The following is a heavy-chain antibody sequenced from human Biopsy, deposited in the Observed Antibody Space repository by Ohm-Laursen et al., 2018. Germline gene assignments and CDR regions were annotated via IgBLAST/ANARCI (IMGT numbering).Heavy chain of an antibody. J-gene: IGHJ4*02. CDR2: INPNNDNT. V-gene: IGHV1-46*01. Sequence: SVKVSCKASGSTFTSYYLHWVQQAPGQGLEWMGRINPNNDNTAYAQKFQGRITMTKDTSTSTVYMDLSSLTFDDSAVSYCARGPRGLVVITTTALYFDYWGQGNLVTVSS. D-gene: IGHD3-22*01. CDR1: GSTFTSYY. CDR3: ARGPRGLVVITTTALYFDY.